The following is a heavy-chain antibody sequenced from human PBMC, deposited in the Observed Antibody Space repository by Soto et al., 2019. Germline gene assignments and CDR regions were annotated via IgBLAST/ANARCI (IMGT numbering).Heavy chain of an antibody. D-gene: IGHD2-8*01. CDR2: ISGYNGDT. CDR1: GYTFTSYG. CDR3: AKNGQPPYYYYGLDV. J-gene: IGHJ6*02. Sequence: GGSVKVSWKASGYTFTSYGISWVRQAPGQGLEWMGWISGYNGDTNYAQKFQGRVSMTIDTSTTTAYMELRSLTSDDTAVYYCAKNGQPPYYYYGLDVWGQGTKVTVSS. V-gene: IGHV1-18*01.